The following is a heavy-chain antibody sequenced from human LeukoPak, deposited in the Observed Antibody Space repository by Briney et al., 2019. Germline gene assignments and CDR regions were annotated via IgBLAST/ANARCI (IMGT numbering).Heavy chain of an antibody. V-gene: IGHV1-46*01. CDR3: ARDEDYVWGSYRLISY. D-gene: IGHD3-16*02. J-gene: IGHJ4*02. CDR1: GYTFINYY. Sequence: EASVKVSCKASGYTFINYYMHWVRQAPGQGLEWMGIINPSGGTTSYAQNFQGRVTMTRDTSTSTVYMELSRLRSDDTAVYYCARDEDYVWGSYRLISYWGQGTLVTVSS. CDR2: INPSGGTT.